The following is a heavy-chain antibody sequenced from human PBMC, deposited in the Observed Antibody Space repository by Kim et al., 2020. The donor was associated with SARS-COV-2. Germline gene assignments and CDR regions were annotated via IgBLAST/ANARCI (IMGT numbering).Heavy chain of an antibody. J-gene: IGHJ4*02. D-gene: IGHD3-22*01. CDR3: VRGSFFYDSSGYHFDY. CDR2: IIPMFGIA. CDR1: GGTFSSYA. V-gene: IGHV1-69*04. Sequence: SVKVSCKASGGTFSSYAISWVRQAPGQGLEWMGRIIPMFGIANYAQKFQGRVTITADKSTSTAYMELSSLGSDDTAVYYCVRGSFFYDSSGYHFDYWGQGTLVTVSS.